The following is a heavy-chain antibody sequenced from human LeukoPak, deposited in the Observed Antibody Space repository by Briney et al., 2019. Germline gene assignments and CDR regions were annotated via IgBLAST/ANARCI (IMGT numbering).Heavy chain of an antibody. CDR2: IIPILGIA. V-gene: IGHV1-69*04. CDR3: ARDIVVVVAAIALFDY. CDR1: GGTFSSYA. Sequence: GGSLRLSCAASGGTFSSYAISWVRQAPVQGLEWMGRIIPILGIANYAQKFQGRVTITADKSTSTAYMELSSLRSEDTAVYYCARDIVVVVAAIALFDYWGQGTLVTVSS. J-gene: IGHJ4*02. D-gene: IGHD2-15*01.